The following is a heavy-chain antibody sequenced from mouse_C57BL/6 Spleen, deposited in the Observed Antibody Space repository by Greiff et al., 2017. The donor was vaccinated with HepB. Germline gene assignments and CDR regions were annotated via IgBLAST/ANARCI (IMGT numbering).Heavy chain of an antibody. D-gene: IGHD1-1*01. CDR3: ARDHLHITTVVNWYFDV. Sequence: EVQLVESGGGLVKPGGSLKLSCAASGITFSSYAMSWVRQTPEKRLEWVATISDGGSYTYYPDNVKGRFTISRDNAKNNLYLQMSHLKSEDTAMYYCARDHLHITTVVNWYFDVLGTGTTVTVSS. CDR2: ISDGGSYT. V-gene: IGHV5-4*01. CDR1: GITFSSYA. J-gene: IGHJ1*03.